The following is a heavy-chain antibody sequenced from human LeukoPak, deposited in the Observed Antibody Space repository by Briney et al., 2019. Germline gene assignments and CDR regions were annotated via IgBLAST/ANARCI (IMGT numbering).Heavy chain of an antibody. Sequence: GGSLRLSCAASGFTFSSYAMSWVRQAPGKGLEWVPAISGSGGSTYYADSVKGRFTISRDNSKNTLYLQMNSLRAEDTAVYYCAKIAFYDNPSVGWFDPWGQGTLVTVSS. CDR2: ISGSGGST. V-gene: IGHV3-23*01. CDR3: AKIAFYDNPSVGWFDP. D-gene: IGHD3-22*01. J-gene: IGHJ5*02. CDR1: GFTFSSYA.